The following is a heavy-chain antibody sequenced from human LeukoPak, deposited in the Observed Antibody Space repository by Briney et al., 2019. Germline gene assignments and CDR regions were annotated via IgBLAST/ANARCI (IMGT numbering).Heavy chain of an antibody. CDR3: ARPTYSGSYYWFDY. CDR1: GITLSTYW. V-gene: IGHV3-7*02. CDR2: IKQDGSEK. Sequence: GGSLRLSCAASGITLSTYWMSWVRQAPGKGLEWVASIKQDGSEKNYVDSVKGRFTISRDNSKNTLYLQMNSLRAEDTAVYYCARPTYSGSYYWFDYWGQGTLVTVSS. J-gene: IGHJ4*02. D-gene: IGHD1-26*01.